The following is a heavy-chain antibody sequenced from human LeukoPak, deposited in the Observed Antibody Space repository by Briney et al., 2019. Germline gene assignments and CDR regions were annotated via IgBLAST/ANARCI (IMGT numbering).Heavy chain of an antibody. CDR3: AANYYDSSGYLMA. CDR2: IWSDGSDK. J-gene: IGHJ5*02. D-gene: IGHD3-22*01. V-gene: IGHV3-33*01. Sequence: PGGSLRLSCAASGFIFSNYGMHWVRQAPGKGLEWVAVIWSDGSDKYYADSVRGRSTISRDNSENTLYLQMNSLRAEDTAVYYCAANYYDSSGYLMAWGQGTLVTVSS. CDR1: GFIFSNYG.